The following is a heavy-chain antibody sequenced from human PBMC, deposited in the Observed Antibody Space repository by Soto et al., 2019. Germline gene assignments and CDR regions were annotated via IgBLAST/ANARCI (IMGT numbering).Heavy chain of an antibody. V-gene: IGHV1-69*06. D-gene: IGHD3-22*01. J-gene: IGHJ4*02. Sequence: QVQLVQSGAEVKKPGSSVKVSCKASGGTFSSYAISWVRQAPGQGLEWMGGIIPIFGTANYAQKFQGRVTITADKSTSTAYMELSSLRSEDTAVYYCARARCYYSSGYYLYYFDYWGQGTLVTVSS. CDR3: ARARCYYSSGYYLYYFDY. CDR2: IIPIFGTA. CDR1: GGTFSSYA.